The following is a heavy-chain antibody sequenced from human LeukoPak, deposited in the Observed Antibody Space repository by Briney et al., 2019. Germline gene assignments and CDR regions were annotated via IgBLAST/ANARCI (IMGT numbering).Heavy chain of an antibody. J-gene: IGHJ6*02. CDR2: ISSSSKYI. D-gene: IGHD2/OR15-2a*01. CDR3: ARDLDINIEYKGFDYYHFGMDV. Sequence: GGSLRLSCAASGFTFSSHSMNWVRQAPGKGLEWVSSISSSSKYIYYAESAKGRFIISRDSAKNSLYLQVNSLRAEDTAVYYCARDLDINIEYKGFDYYHFGMDVWGQGTTVTVSS. V-gene: IGHV3-21*01. CDR1: GFTFSSHS.